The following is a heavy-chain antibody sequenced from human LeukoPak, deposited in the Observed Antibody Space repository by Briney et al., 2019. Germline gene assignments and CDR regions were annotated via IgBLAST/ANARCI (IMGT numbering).Heavy chain of an antibody. CDR3: ARGERRQLVGSSEKYFQH. D-gene: IGHD6-13*01. CDR1: GYTFTIYA. V-gene: IGHV1-3*03. CDR2: INVGNGNT. Sequence: ASVKVSCKASGYTFTIYAMHWVRQAPGQRLEWMGWINVGNGNTKYSQEFQGRVTITRDTSASTAYMDLSSLRSEDMAVYYCARGERRQLVGSSEKYFQHWGQGTLVTVSS. J-gene: IGHJ1*01.